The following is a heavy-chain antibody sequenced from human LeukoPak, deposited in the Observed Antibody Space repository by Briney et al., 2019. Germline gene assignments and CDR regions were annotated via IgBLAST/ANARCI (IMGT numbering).Heavy chain of an antibody. D-gene: IGHD3-22*01. V-gene: IGHV3-64*01. CDR3: AKDGSSGYYPYAFDI. CDR1: GFTFSSYA. CDR2: ISNNGGST. Sequence: PGGSLRLSRAASGFTFSSYAMHWVRQAPGKGLEYVSAISNNGGSTYYANSVKGRFTISRDNSKNTLYLQMNSLRAEDTAVYYCAKDGSSGYYPYAFDIWGQGTKVTVSS. J-gene: IGHJ3*02.